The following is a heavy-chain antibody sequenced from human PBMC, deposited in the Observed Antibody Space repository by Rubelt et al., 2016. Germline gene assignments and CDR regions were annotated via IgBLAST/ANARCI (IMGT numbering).Heavy chain of an antibody. Sequence: QVQLQQWGAGLLKPSETLSLTCAVYGGSFSCYYCTWIRQPPGQGLEWIGELHPSRSTNYNPSLNSPVTISADTSKNQVSLNLNAVTAADTAVYYCARGLDSTKTGADWGQGTLVTVSS. D-gene: IGHD3-10*01. CDR3: ARGLDSTKTGAD. CDR1: GGSFSCYY. V-gene: IGHV4-34*01. CDR2: LHPSRST. J-gene: IGHJ4*02.